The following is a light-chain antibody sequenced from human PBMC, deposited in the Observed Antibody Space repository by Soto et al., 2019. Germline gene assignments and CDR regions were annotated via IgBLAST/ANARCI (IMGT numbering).Light chain of an antibody. CDR3: QKYDSAPWT. Sequence: EIQMTQSPSSLSASVGDRVTITCRASQGISNYLAWYQQKPGKVPKLLIYGASPLQSGVPSRLSGSGSGRYFTLISNSLQPEDVATYYCQKYDSAPWTFGQGTKVEI. V-gene: IGKV1-27*01. J-gene: IGKJ1*01. CDR2: GAS. CDR1: QGISNY.